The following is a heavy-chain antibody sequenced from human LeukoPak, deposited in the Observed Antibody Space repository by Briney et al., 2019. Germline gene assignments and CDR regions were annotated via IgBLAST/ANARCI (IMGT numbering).Heavy chain of an antibody. D-gene: IGHD2-2*01. J-gene: IGHJ4*02. Sequence: GGSLRLSCAASGFTSSSYAMGWVRQAPGKGLEWISAISGSGGNTYYAASVKGRFTFSRDNSKNTLFLQMNSLRAEDTAVYYCAKGPKIPAPTYYFDYWGQGTLVTVSS. CDR2: ISGSGGNT. CDR1: GFTSSSYA. CDR3: AKGPKIPAPTYYFDY. V-gene: IGHV3-23*01.